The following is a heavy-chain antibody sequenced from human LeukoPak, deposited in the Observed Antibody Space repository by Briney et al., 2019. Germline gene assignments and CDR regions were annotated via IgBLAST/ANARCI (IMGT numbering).Heavy chain of an antibody. CDR3: ARGPRYYYYYGMDV. CDR1: GGSFSGYY. CDR2: INHSGST. J-gene: IGHJ6*02. V-gene: IGHV4-34*01. Sequence: SETLSLTCAVYGGSFSGYYWSWIRQPPGKGLEWIGEINHSGSTNYNPSLKSRVTISVDTSKSQFSLKLSSVTAADTAVYYCARGPRYYYYYGMDVWGQGTTVTVSS.